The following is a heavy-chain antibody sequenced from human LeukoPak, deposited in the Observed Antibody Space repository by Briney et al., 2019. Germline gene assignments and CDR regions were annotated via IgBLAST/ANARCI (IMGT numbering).Heavy chain of an antibody. CDR1: GGSISSYY. V-gene: IGHV4-4*09. Sequence: SETLSLTCTVSGGSISSYYWSWIRQPPGKGLEWIGYIYTSGSTNYNPSLKSRVTISVDTSKNQFSLNLSSVTAADTAVYYCARSSYDSSGYYGYWGQGTLVTVSS. CDR3: ARSSYDSSGYYGY. D-gene: IGHD3-22*01. CDR2: IYTSGST. J-gene: IGHJ4*02.